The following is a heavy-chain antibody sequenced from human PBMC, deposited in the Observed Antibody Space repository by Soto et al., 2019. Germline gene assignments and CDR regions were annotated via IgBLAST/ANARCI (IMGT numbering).Heavy chain of an antibody. D-gene: IGHD3-22*01. CDR2: ISPNSGGT. Sequence: ASVKVSCKASGYSFTDYHIHWVRQAPGHGLEWMGFISPNSGGTIYAQKFQGRVTMTRDSAITTAYMDLSWLTSDDTAMYYCTREPNYYDNTGYYYFDFWGQGTQVTVSS. CDR3: TREPNYYDNTGYYYFDF. V-gene: IGHV1-2*02. J-gene: IGHJ4*02. CDR1: GYSFTDYH.